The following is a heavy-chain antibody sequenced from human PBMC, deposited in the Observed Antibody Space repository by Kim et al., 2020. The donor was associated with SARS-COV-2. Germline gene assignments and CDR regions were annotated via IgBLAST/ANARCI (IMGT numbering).Heavy chain of an antibody. CDR3: ARGDSGYEGACDY. J-gene: IGHJ4*02. Sequence: SVKVSCKASGGTFSSYAISWVRQAPGQGLEWMGGIIPIFGTANYAQKFQGRVTITADESTSTAYMELSSLRSEDTAVYYCARGDSGYEGACDYWGQGTLVTVSS. D-gene: IGHD5-12*01. V-gene: IGHV1-69*13. CDR1: GGTFSSYA. CDR2: IIPIFGTA.